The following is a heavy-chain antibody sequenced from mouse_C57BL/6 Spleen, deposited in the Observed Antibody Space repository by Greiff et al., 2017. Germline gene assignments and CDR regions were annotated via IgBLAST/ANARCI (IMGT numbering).Heavy chain of an antibody. CDR2: IDPSDSET. V-gene: IGHV1-52*01. D-gene: IGHD2-4*01. J-gene: IGHJ2*01. Sequence: QVQLQQPGAELVRPGSSVKLSCKASGYTFTSYWMHWVKQRPIQGLEWIGNIDPSDSETHYNQKFKDKATLTVDKSSSTAYMQLSSLTSEDSAVYYCARFGGLRADYGGQGTTLTVSS. CDR3: ARFGGLRADY. CDR1: GYTFTSYW.